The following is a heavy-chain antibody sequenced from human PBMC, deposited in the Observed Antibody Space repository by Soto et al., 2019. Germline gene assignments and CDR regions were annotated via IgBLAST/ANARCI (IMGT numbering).Heavy chain of an antibody. CDR3: ARETGDRSAWYFDL. D-gene: IGHD7-27*01. V-gene: IGHV4-31*03. CDR2: IYYSGST. CDR1: GGSISSGGYY. Sequence: QVQLQESGPGLVKPSQTLSLTCTVSGGSISSGGYYWSWIRQHPGKGLEWIGYIYYSGSTYYNPSLKSRVTIAVDTSKNQFSLKLSSVTAADTAVYYCARETGDRSAWYFDLWGRGTLVTVSS. J-gene: IGHJ2*01.